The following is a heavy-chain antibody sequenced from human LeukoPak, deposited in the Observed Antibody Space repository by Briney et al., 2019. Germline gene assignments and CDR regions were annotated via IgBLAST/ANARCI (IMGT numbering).Heavy chain of an antibody. J-gene: IGHJ4*02. CDR3: ARQRRYFDY. CDR2: IYHSGST. CDR1: GYSISSGYY. Sequence: SETLSLTCTVSGYSISSGYYWGWIRQPPGKGLEWIGSIYHSGSTYYNPSLKSRVTMSVDTSKNQFSLKLSSVTAADTAVYYCARQRRYFDYWGQGTLVTVSS. D-gene: IGHD5-24*01. V-gene: IGHV4-38-2*02.